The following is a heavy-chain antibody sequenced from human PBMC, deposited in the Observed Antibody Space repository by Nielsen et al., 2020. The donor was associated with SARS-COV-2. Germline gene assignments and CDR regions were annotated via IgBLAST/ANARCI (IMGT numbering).Heavy chain of an antibody. Sequence: GESLKISCAASGFTFSSYAMHWVRQASGNGPEWVALILYDGRNKYYADSVKGRFTNSRDNSKNTLYLQMNSLRAEDTAVYYCASELVPGYYGMDVWGQGTTVTVSS. J-gene: IGHJ6*02. D-gene: IGHD6-13*01. V-gene: IGHV3-30*03. CDR2: ILYDGRNK. CDR3: ASELVPGYYGMDV. CDR1: GFTFSSYA.